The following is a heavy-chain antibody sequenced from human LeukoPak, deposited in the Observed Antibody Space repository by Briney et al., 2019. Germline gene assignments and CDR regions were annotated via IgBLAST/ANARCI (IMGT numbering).Heavy chain of an antibody. J-gene: IGHJ4*02. D-gene: IGHD6-19*01. CDR3: AKGGAVADFFDY. CDR2: ISWNSGSI. CDR1: GFTFDDYA. Sequence: PGRSLRLSCAASGFTFDDYAMPWVRQAPGKGLEWVSGISWNSGSIGYADSVKGRFTISRDNAKNSLYLQMNSLRAEDMALYYCAKGGAVADFFDYWGQGTLVTVSS. V-gene: IGHV3-9*03.